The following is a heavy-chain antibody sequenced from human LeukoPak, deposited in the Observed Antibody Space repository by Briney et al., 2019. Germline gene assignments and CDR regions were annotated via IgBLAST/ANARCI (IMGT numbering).Heavy chain of an antibody. J-gene: IGHJ3*02. CDR2: IYYSGST. CDR1: GGSISSSSYY. V-gene: IGHV4-39*01. CDR3: ASGEYSGSYDNAFDI. D-gene: IGHD1-26*01. Sequence: PSETLSLTCTVSGGSISSSSYYWGWIRQPPGKGLGWIGSIYYSGSTYYNPSLKSRVPISVDTSRNQFSLKLSSVNAADTAVYYCASGEYSGSYDNAFDIWGQGTMVTVSS.